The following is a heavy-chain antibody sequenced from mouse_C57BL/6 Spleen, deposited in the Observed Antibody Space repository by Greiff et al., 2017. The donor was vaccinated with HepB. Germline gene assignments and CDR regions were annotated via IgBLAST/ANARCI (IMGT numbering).Heavy chain of an antibody. CDR1: GYTFTDYE. V-gene: IGHV1-15*01. D-gene: IGHD2-4*01. Sequence: QVQLKQSGAELVRPGASVTLSCKASGYTFTDYEMHWVKQTPVQGLEWIGAIDPAAGGTAYNQKFKGKAILTADKSSSTAYMELRSLTSEDSAVYYCTTLDPRIYYEYDDGVDYWGQGTTLTVSS. CDR2: IDPAAGGT. J-gene: IGHJ2*01. CDR3: TTLDPRIYYEYDDGVDY.